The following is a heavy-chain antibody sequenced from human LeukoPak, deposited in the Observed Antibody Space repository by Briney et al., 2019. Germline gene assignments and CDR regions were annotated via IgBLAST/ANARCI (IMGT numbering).Heavy chain of an antibody. CDR2: IRSSSSYI. V-gene: IGHV3-21*01. Sequence: GGSLRLSCAASGFTFTNYNMNWVRQAPGEGLEWVSSIRSSSSYIYYADSVKGRFTISRDNAKNSLYLQMNSLRAEDTAVYYCARGAHYYYDSSGYSYGDDYWGQGTLVTVSS. CDR3: ARGAHYYYDSSGYSYGDDY. CDR1: GFTFTNYN. J-gene: IGHJ4*02. D-gene: IGHD3-22*01.